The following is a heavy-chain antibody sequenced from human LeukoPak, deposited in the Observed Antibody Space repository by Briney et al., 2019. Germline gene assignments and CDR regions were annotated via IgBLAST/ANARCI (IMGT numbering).Heavy chain of an antibody. CDR2: INRDGSTT. J-gene: IGHJ4*02. CDR3: ARDKKSGESSEIDY. V-gene: IGHV3-74*03. D-gene: IGHD3-10*01. CDR1: GFTFSNYW. Sequence: HPGGSLRLSCAAPGFTFSNYWVHWVRQAPGKGLVWVSRINRDGSTTKYADSVKGRFTVSRDNAKNTLNLQMNSQRAEDTAVYYCARDKKSGESSEIDYWGQGTLVTVSS.